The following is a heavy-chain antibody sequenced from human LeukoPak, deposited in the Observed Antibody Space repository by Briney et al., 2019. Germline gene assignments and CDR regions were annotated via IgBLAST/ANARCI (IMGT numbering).Heavy chain of an antibody. CDR3: ARNYYDILTGYSPFDY. J-gene: IGHJ4*02. V-gene: IGHV4-31*03. CDR1: GGSISSSSYY. CDR2: IYYSGST. D-gene: IGHD3-9*01. Sequence: SETLSLTCTVSGGSISSSSYYWGWIRQPPGKGLEWIGYIYYSGSTYYNPSLKSRVTISVDTSKNQFSLKLSSVTAADTAVYYCARNYYDILTGYSPFDYWGQGTLVTVSS.